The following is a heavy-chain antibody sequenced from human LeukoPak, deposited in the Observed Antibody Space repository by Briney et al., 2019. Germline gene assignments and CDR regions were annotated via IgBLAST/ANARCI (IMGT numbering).Heavy chain of an antibody. V-gene: IGHV3-48*01. CDR3: ARDTQWLVRPPQTPGTEFDY. J-gene: IGHJ4*02. Sequence: GGSLRLSCAASGFTFSSYSMNWVRQAPGKGLEWVSYISSSSSTIYYADSVKGRFTISRDNAKNSLYLQMNSLRAEDTAVYYCARDTQWLVRPPQTPGTEFDYWGQGTLVTVSS. D-gene: IGHD6-19*01. CDR2: ISSSSSTI. CDR1: GFTFSSYS.